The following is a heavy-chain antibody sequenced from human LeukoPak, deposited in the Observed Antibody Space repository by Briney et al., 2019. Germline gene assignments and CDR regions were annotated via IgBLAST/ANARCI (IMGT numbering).Heavy chain of an antibody. Sequence: GESLKISCKGSGYSFTSYWIGWVRQMPGKGLEWMGIIYPGDSDTRYSPSFQGQVTISADKSISTAYLQWSSLKASDTAMYYCARSGYSYGHRIMWSPNAFDIWGQGTMVTVSS. CDR1: GYSFTSYW. D-gene: IGHD5-18*01. V-gene: IGHV5-51*01. CDR3: ARSGYSYGHRIMWSPNAFDI. CDR2: IYPGDSDT. J-gene: IGHJ3*02.